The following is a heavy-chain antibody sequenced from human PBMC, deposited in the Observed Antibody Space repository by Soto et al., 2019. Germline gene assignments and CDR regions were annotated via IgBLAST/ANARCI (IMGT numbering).Heavy chain of an antibody. V-gene: IGHV2-5*02. J-gene: IGHJ5*02. CDR3: AHSLIGYYYDSSGSNWFDP. Sequence: GTPPKLGNPTQSVRLNCTFSGFSLSTSGVGVGWIRQPPGKALEWLALIYWDDDKRYSPSLKSRLTITKDTSKNQVVLTMTNMDPVDTATYYCAHSLIGYYYDSSGSNWFDPWGQGTLVTVSS. D-gene: IGHD3-22*01. CDR2: IYWDDDK. CDR1: GFSLSTSGVG.